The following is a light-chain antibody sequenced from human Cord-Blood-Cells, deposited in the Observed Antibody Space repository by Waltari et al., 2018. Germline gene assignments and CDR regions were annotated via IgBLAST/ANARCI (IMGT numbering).Light chain of an antibody. CDR3: LQDYNYPT. CDR1: QGIRND. J-gene: IGKJ1*01. CDR2: AAS. Sequence: AIQMTQSPSSLSASVGDRVTITCRASQGIRNDLGWYQQKPGKAPKLLIYAASSLQSGVPSRFSCSGSGTDFTLTISSLQPEDFATYYCLQDYNYPTFGQGTKVEIK. V-gene: IGKV1-6*01.